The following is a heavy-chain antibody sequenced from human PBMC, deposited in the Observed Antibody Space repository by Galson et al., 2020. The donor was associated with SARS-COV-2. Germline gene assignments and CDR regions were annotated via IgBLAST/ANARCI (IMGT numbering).Heavy chain of an antibody. CDR3: AKDTTHMAMTRGVFTSTFDS. D-gene: IGHD3-10*01. V-gene: IGHV3-30*02. Sequence: GGSLRLSCVASGFIFRAYGMHWVRQAPGKGLEWVAFIRFDGNQKYYSDSVKDRFTISRDNSQNTLFLQMNRLRTDDTSVYYCAKDTTHMAMTRGVFTSTFDSWGRGTLVAVSS. CDR2: IRFDGNQK. J-gene: IGHJ4*02. CDR1: GFIFRAYG.